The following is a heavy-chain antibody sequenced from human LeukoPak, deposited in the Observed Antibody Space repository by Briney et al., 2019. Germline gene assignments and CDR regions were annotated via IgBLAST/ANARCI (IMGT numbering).Heavy chain of an antibody. D-gene: IGHD3-22*01. CDR3: APYYYDSSGYPSGY. CDR1: DDSISSYY. J-gene: IGHJ4*02. Sequence: SETLSLTCTVSDDSISSYYWSWIRQPPGKGLEWIGYIHYSGSTNYNPSLKSRVTISIDTSKNQFSLKLSSVTAADTAVYYCAPYYYDSSGYPSGYWGQGTLVTVSS. V-gene: IGHV4-59*12. CDR2: IHYSGST.